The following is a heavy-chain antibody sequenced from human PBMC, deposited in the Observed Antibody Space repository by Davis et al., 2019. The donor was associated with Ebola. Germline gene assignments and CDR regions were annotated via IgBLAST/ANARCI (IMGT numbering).Heavy chain of an antibody. D-gene: IGHD2-2*02. V-gene: IGHV1-46*01. CDR1: GYTLVSYY. CDR2: INPSGGTT. CDR3: ARELVPAAIPPYYYYGMDV. J-gene: IGHJ6*02. Sequence: ASSVKVSCMASGYTLVSYYAHWVRQAPGQGLEWMGIINPSGGTTTYAQKFQGRVTMTRDTSTSTVYMELSSLRSEDTAVYYCARELVPAAIPPYYYYGMDVWGQGTTVTVSS.